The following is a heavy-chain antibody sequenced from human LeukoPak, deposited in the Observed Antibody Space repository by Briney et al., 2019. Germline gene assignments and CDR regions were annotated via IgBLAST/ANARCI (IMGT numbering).Heavy chain of an antibody. CDR1: GFTFSSYG. CDR3: ARDLSGRYAFDI. V-gene: IGHV3-30*03. D-gene: IGHD3-10*01. J-gene: IGHJ3*02. Sequence: PGGSLRLSCAASGFTFSSYGMHWVRQAPGKGLEWVAIISSDGSNKYYADSVKGRFTISRDNSKNTLYLQMNSLRAEDTAVYYCARDLSGRYAFDIWGQGTMVTVSS. CDR2: ISSDGSNK.